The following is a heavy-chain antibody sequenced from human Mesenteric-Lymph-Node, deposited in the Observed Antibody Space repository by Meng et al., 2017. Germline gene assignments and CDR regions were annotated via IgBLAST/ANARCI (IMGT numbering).Heavy chain of an antibody. Sequence: ASVKVSCKASGYTFTSYDINWVRQATGQGLEWMGWMNPNSGGTNYAQKFQGRVTMTRDTSISTAYMELSRLRSDDTAVYYCARNPLVRYYYDSSGYALDYWGQGTLVTVSS. CDR2: MNPNSGGT. CDR3: ARNPLVRYYYDSSGYALDY. J-gene: IGHJ4*02. CDR1: GYTFTSYD. V-gene: IGHV1-2*02. D-gene: IGHD3-22*01.